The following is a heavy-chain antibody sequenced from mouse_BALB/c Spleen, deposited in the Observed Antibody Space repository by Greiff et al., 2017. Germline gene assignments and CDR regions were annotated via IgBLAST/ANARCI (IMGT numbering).Heavy chain of an antibody. V-gene: IGHV2-2*02. J-gene: IGHJ4*01. CDR1: GFSLTSYG. Sequence: VQLQQSGPGLVQPSQSLSITCTVSGFSLTSYGVHWVRQSPGKGLEWLGVIWSGGSTDYNAALISRLSISKDNSKSQVFFKMNSLQANDTAIYYCARTGVYAMDYWGQGTSVTVSS. D-gene: IGHD4-1*01. CDR2: IWSGGST. CDR3: ARTGVYAMDY.